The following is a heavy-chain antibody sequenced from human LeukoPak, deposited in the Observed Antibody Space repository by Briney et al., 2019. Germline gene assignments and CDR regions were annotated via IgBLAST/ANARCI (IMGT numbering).Heavy chain of an antibody. D-gene: IGHD3-22*01. CDR3: AEVYDSSGYYQDY. CDR1: GFTFSSYA. Sequence: QPGGSLRLSCAASGFTFSSYAMSWVRQAPGKGLEWVSAISGSGGSTYYADSVKGRFTISRDNSKNTLYLQMNSLRAEDTAVYYCAEVYDSSGYYQDYWGQGTLVTVSS. J-gene: IGHJ4*02. V-gene: IGHV3-23*01. CDR2: ISGSGGST.